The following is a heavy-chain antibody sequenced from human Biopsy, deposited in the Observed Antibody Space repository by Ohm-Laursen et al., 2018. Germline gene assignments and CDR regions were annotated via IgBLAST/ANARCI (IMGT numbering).Heavy chain of an antibody. CDR1: GGSFSDHG. D-gene: IGHD4-17*01. CDR2: VIPISNTA. CDR3: ATLTEDYGASPDS. V-gene: IGHV1-69*06. Sequence: ASVKVSCKASGGSFSDHGLSWVRQAPGRGLEWMGRVIPISNTANYAQNFQDRLTITADRSTNTAYMELNSLRSEDTAVYFCATLTEDYGASPDSWGQGTLVVVSS. J-gene: IGHJ4*02.